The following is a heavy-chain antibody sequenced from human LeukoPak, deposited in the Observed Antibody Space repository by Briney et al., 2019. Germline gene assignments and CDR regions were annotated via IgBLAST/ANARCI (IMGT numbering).Heavy chain of an antibody. V-gene: IGHV3-23*01. CDR1: GFTFSTYA. D-gene: IGHD5-12*01. Sequence: PGGSLRLSCAASGFTFSTYAMSWVRQAPGKGLEWVSGISDSGGTTYYADSVKGRFTISRDNARNSVYLQMSSLRVEDTAVYYCARDMARREIVATMDFDYWGQGTLVTVSS. J-gene: IGHJ4*02. CDR2: ISDSGGTT. CDR3: ARDMARREIVATMDFDY.